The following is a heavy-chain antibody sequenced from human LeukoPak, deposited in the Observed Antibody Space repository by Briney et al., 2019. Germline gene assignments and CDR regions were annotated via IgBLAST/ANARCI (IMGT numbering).Heavy chain of an antibody. CDR3: AMGGGSRYSALGC. CDR2: IGGSGDST. D-gene: IGHD2-15*01. CDR1: GFTFSNYA. V-gene: IGHV3-23*01. J-gene: IGHJ4*02. Sequence: PGGSLRLSCAASGFTFSNYAMSWVRQTPGRGLQWVSVIGGSGDSTYYADSVKGRFTISRDNSKNTLYLQMNSLRAEDTAVYYCAMGGGSRYSALGCLGQGTLVTVSS.